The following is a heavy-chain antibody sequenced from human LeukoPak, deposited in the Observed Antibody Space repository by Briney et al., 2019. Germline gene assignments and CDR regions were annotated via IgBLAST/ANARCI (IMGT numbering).Heavy chain of an antibody. D-gene: IGHD6-13*01. CDR1: GFTFSWYW. J-gene: IGHJ4*02. CDR3: ARIGYSSSSIDY. Sequence: GGSLRLSCAASGFTFSWYWMSWVRQAPGKGLEWVANIKENGSIKYYVDSVKGRLTISRDNAKSSVYLQVNSLRAEDTALYYCARIGYSSSSIDYWGQGTLVTVSS. CDR2: IKENGSIK. V-gene: IGHV3-7*01.